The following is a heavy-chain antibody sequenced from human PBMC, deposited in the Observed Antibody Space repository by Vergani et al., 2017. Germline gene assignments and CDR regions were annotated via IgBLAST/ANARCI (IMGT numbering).Heavy chain of an antibody. Sequence: QVQLVQSGAEVKKPGSSVKVSCKASGGTFSSYAISWVRQAPGQGLEWMGGIIPIFGTANYAQKFQGRVTITADESTSTAYMELSSLRSEDTAVYYCARAKPPYSSGWSLYYYYYGMDVWGQGTTVTVSS. CDR2: IIPIFGTA. J-gene: IGHJ6*02. V-gene: IGHV1-69*01. CDR1: GGTFSSYA. CDR3: ARAKPPYSSGWSLYYYYYGMDV. D-gene: IGHD6-19*01.